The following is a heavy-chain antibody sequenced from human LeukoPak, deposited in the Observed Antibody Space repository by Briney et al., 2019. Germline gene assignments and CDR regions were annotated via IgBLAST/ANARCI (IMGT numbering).Heavy chain of an antibody. CDR2: IHYSGST. CDR1: GGSISSYY. Sequence: PSETLSLTCTVSGGSISSYYWSWIRQPPGKGLEWIGYIHYSGSTYYNPSLKSRVTISVDTSKNQFSLKLSSVTAADTAVYYCARDYYGSGSIGYWGQGTLVAVSS. D-gene: IGHD3-10*01. V-gene: IGHV4-59*12. CDR3: ARDYYGSGSIGY. J-gene: IGHJ4*02.